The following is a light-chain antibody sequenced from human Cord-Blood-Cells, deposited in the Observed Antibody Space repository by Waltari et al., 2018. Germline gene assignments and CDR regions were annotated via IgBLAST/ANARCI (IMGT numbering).Light chain of an antibody. CDR1: QSISSW. V-gene: IGKV1-5*01. J-gene: IGKJ1*01. CDR2: DAS. CDR3: QQYNSYWT. Sequence: DIQVTQSPSTLSASVGDRVTITCRASQSISSWFAWYQQKPGKAPKLLIYDASSLESGVPSRFSGSGSGTEFTLTISSLQPDDFATYYCQQYNSYWTFGQGTKVEIK.